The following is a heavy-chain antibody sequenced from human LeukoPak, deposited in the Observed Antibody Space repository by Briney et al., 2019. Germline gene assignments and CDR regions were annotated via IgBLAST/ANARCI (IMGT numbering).Heavy chain of an antibody. V-gene: IGHV3-11*06. CDR3: ARKTYYYDSGSYSKSYYFDY. J-gene: IGHJ4*02. CDR2: ISRSSTDT. D-gene: IGHD3-10*01. CDR1: GFAFTDFY. Sequence: PGGSLRLSCAASGFAFTDFYMSWIRQAPGKGLEWLSDISRSSTDTNYADSVKGRFTISRDNAKNSLFLQLNSLRAEDTAVYYCARKTYYYDSGSYSKSYYFDYWGQGTLVTVSS.